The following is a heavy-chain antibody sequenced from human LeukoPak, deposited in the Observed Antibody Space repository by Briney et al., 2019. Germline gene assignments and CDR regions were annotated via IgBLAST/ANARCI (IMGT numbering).Heavy chain of an antibody. D-gene: IGHD1-26*01. Sequence: ASVKVSCKASGYTFTSYAMNWVRQAPGQGLEWMGWINTNTGSPTYAQGFTGRFVFSLDTSVSTAYLQISSLKAEDTAVYYCARDSSLRYSGSLGYWGQGTLVTVSS. V-gene: IGHV7-4-1*02. CDR2: INTNTGSP. J-gene: IGHJ4*02. CDR3: ARDSSLRYSGSLGY. CDR1: GYTFTSYA.